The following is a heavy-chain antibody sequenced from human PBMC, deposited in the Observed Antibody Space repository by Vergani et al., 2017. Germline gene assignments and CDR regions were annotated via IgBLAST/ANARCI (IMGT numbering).Heavy chain of an antibody. D-gene: IGHD3-3*01. CDR3: ARERNAYYDFWSGYYTQYYFDY. J-gene: IGHJ4*02. CDR2: INWNGGST. V-gene: IGHV3-20*04. CDR1: GFTFDDYG. Sequence: EVQLVESWGGVVRPGGSLRLSCAASGFTFDDYGMSWVRQAPGKGLEWVSGINWNGGSTGYADSVKGRFTISRDNAKNSLYLQMNSLRAEDTALYYCARERNAYYDFWSGYYTQYYFDYWGQGTLVTVSS.